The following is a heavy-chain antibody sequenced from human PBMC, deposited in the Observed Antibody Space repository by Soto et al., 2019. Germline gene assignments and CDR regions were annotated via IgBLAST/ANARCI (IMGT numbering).Heavy chain of an antibody. CDR2: MTASGVTM. D-gene: IGHD3-10*01. CDR3: ARDGGASTFDFAS. J-gene: IGHJ4*02. CDR1: GFTLSGHS. Sequence: GGSLRLSCAASGFTLSGHSLNWIRQAPGKGLEWIAYMTASGVTMYADSVKGRFTISRDNAKNSLYLQMDSLRVEDTAVYYCARDGGASTFDFASWGQGTLVTVSS. V-gene: IGHV3-48*04.